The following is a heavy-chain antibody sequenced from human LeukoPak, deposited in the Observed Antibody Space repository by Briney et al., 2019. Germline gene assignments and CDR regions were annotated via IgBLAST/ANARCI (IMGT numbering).Heavy chain of an antibody. V-gene: IGHV3-53*01. D-gene: IGHD3-10*01. J-gene: IGHJ4*02. CDR1: GFTVSSNY. Sequence: PGGSLRLSCAASGFTVSSNYMSWVRQAPGKGQEWVSVIYSGGSTYYADSVKGRFTISRDNSKNTLYLQMNSLRAEDTAVYYCAREQTQYGSVDYWGQGTLVTVSS. CDR3: AREQTQYGSVDY. CDR2: IYSGGST.